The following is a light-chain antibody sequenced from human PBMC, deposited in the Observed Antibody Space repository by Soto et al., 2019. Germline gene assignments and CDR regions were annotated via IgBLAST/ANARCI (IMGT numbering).Light chain of an antibody. Sequence: QMTQSASTVSASVGDRVTITCRASQSISSWLAWYQQKPGKAPKLLIYDASSLESGVPSRFSGSGSGTEFTLTISSLQPDDFATYYCQQYNSFTWTFGQGTKVDI. V-gene: IGKV1-5*01. CDR3: QQYNSFTWT. CDR2: DAS. J-gene: IGKJ1*01. CDR1: QSISSW.